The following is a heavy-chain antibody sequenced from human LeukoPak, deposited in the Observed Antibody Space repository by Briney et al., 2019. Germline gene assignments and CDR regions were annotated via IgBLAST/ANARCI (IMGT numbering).Heavy chain of an antibody. D-gene: IGHD1/OR15-1a*01. V-gene: IGHV4-61*02. J-gene: IGHJ3*02. CDR1: GGSISSGSYY. CDR2: IYTSGST. CDR3: ARDNNGLYIGVRGFDI. Sequence: SETLSLTCTVSGGSISSGSYYWSWIRQPAGKGLEWIGRIYTSGSTNHNPSLKSRVIMSLDTSKSQFSLSLSSVTAADTAVYYCARDNNGLYIGVRGFDIWGQGKMVIVSS.